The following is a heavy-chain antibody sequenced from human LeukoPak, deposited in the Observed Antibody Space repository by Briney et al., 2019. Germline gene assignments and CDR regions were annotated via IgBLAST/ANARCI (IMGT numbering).Heavy chain of an antibody. Sequence: PSETLSLTCAVYGGSFSGYYWSWIRQPPGKGLEWIGEINHSGSTNYNPSLKSRVTISVDTSKNQFSLKLSSVTAADTAVYYCARETWTDRAFDYWGQGTLVTVSS. CDR3: ARETWTDRAFDY. J-gene: IGHJ4*02. V-gene: IGHV4-34*01. CDR2: INHSGST. CDR1: GGSFSGYY. D-gene: IGHD3/OR15-3a*01.